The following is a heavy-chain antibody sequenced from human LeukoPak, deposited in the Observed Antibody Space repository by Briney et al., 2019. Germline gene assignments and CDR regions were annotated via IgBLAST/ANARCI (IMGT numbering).Heavy chain of an antibody. J-gene: IGHJ4*02. D-gene: IGHD1-26*01. CDR3: VTWISGHGY. Sequence: PGGSLRLSCAASGFSFSDHYMDWVRQAPGKGLEWVGRTRNKAENYLTEYAASVKGRFTVSREGSKNSLHLQMNSLKIEDTAVYYCVTWISGHGYWGQGTLVTVSS. CDR2: TRNKAENYLT. CDR1: GFSFSDHY. V-gene: IGHV3-72*01.